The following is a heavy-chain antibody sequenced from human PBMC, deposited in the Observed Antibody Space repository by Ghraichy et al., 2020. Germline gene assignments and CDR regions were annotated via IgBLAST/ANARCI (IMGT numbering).Heavy chain of an antibody. D-gene: IGHD3-10*01. J-gene: IGHJ4*02. CDR3: ARRGTYRGFGELSD. Sequence: SETLSLTCTVSGGSISSYYWSWIRQPPGKGLEWIGYIYYSGSTNYNPSLKSRVTISVDTSKNQFSLKLSSVTAADTAVYYCARRGTYRGFGELSDWGQGTLVTVSS. CDR1: GGSISSYY. V-gene: IGHV4-59*01. CDR2: IYYSGST.